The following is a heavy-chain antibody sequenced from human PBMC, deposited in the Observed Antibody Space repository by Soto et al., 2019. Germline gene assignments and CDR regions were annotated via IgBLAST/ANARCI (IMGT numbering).Heavy chain of an antibody. CDR3: TRGAGAPWVRFDS. V-gene: IGHV4-39*07. J-gene: IGHJ4*02. Sequence: SFTNYWIGWVRQMPGKGLEWIGTISYSAKTFYNPSLASRFSMAVDSSKNQFSLRLTSVTAADTALYYCTRGAGAPWVRFDSWGRGILVTVSS. CDR2: ISYSAKT. D-gene: IGHD3-16*01. CDR1: SFTNYW.